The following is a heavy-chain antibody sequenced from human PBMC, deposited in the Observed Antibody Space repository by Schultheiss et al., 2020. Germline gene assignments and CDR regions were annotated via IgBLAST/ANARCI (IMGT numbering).Heavy chain of an antibody. J-gene: IGHJ5*02. D-gene: IGHD3-10*01. Sequence: ASVKVSCKASGYTFGSYDINWVRQATGQGLEWMGWMNPTSTNTGYPQKFQGRVTMTSDNSINAAYMELHSLTSEDTAVYYCARIALRFGELYRFDPWGQGTLVTVSS. CDR3: ARIALRFGELYRFDP. CDR2: MNPTSTNT. V-gene: IGHV1-8*01. CDR1: GYTFGSYD.